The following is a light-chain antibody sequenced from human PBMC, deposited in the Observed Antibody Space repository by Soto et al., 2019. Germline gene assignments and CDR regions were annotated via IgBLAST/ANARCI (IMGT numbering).Light chain of an antibody. CDR3: SSYTSSSTLYV. Sequence: QSVLTQPASVSGSPGQSITISCTGTSSDVGGYNYVSWYQHHPGKAPRLMIYDVTVRPSGVSNRFSGSKSGDTASLTISGLQADDEADYYCSSYTSSSTLYVFGTGTKLTVL. CDR1: SSDVGGYNY. V-gene: IGLV2-14*03. J-gene: IGLJ1*01. CDR2: DVT.